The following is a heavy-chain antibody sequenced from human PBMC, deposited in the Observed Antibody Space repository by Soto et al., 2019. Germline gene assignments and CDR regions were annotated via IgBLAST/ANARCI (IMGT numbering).Heavy chain of an antibody. J-gene: IGHJ3*02. CDR2: IYWDDDK. CDR1: GFSLSTSGVG. D-gene: IGHD3-3*01. Sequence: QITLKESGPTLVKPTQTLTLTCTFSGFSLSTSGVGVGWIRQPPGKALEWLALIYWDDDKRYSPSLKSRLTITKDTSKNQVVLTMPTMDPVDTATYYCAHPRADDSPSEGAFDIWGQGTMVTVSS. CDR3: AHPRADDSPSEGAFDI. V-gene: IGHV2-5*02.